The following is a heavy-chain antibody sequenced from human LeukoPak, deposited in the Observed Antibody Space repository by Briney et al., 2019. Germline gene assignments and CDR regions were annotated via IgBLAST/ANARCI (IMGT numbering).Heavy chain of an antibody. CDR1: GGSISGYY. Sequence: SETLSLTCTVSGGSISGYYWSWIRQSPGKELEWIAYIYNSGSTNYNPSLKSRVTISVDTSKNQFSLNLNSVTAADTAVYYCARFSSSTWAFDFWGQGTLVTVSS. V-gene: IGHV4-59*08. J-gene: IGHJ4*02. D-gene: IGHD6-13*01. CDR2: IYNSGST. CDR3: ARFSSSTWAFDF.